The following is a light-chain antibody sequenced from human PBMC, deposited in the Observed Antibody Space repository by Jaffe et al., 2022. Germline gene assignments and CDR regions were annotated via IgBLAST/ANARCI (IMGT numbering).Light chain of an antibody. CDR1: SSNIGNNA. Sequence: QSVLTQPPSVSEAPRQRVTISCSGSSSNIGNNAVNWYQQLPGKAPKLLIYYDDLLPSGVSDRFSGSKSGTSASLAISGLQSEDEADYYCAAWDDRLNGVVFGGGTKLTVL. CDR2: YDD. V-gene: IGLV1-36*01. CDR3: AAWDDRLNGVV. J-gene: IGLJ2*01.